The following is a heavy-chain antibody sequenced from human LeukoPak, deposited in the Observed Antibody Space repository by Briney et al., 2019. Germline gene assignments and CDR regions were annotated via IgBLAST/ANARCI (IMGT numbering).Heavy chain of an antibody. CDR1: GFTFSSYG. CDR2: ISGSGGST. V-gene: IGHV3-23*01. J-gene: IGHJ4*02. CDR3: AKSGVRYSYGSYFDY. D-gene: IGHD5-18*01. Sequence: GGTLRLSCAASGFTFSSYGMSWVRQAPGKGLEWVSAISGSGGSTYYADSVKGRFTISRDNSKNTLYLQMNSLRAEDTAVYYCAKSGVRYSYGSYFDYWGQGTLVTVSS.